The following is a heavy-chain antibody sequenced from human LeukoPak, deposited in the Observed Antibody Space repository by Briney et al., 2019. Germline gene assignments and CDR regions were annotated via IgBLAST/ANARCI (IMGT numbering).Heavy chain of an antibody. D-gene: IGHD1-7*01. J-gene: IGHJ6*03. V-gene: IGHV4-34*01. CDR1: GGSFSNYY. Sequence: SETLSLTCAVYGGSFSNYYWSWIRQPPGKGLEWIGEINDSGRTNYNPSLMSRVTVSVDTSKNQFSLRLTSVTATDTAVYYCARRWNYGRNYYIDVWGNGAKVSVSS. CDR2: INDSGRT. CDR3: ARRWNYGRNYYIDV.